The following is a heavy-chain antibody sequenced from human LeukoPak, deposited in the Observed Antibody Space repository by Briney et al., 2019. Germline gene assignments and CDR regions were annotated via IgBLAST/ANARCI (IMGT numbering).Heavy chain of an antibody. CDR3: ARRTCRGSSCYRNDASDI. CDR1: GDSFNTYA. D-gene: IGHD2-15*01. J-gene: IGHJ3*02. CDR2: IIPILEVP. V-gene: IGHV1-69*04. Sequence: SVKVSCKASGDSFNTYAINWVRQAPGQGLEWMGKIIPILEVPNIAREFQGRVTITADKSTNTAYLELKSLRSEDTALYFCARRTCRGSSCYRNDASDIRGQGTMVTVSS.